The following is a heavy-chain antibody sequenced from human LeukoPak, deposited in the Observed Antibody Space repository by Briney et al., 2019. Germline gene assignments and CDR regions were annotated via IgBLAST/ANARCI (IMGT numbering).Heavy chain of an antibody. Sequence: GGSLRLSCAASGFTFSSYGMHWVRQAPGRGLEWVSTISGSGGSTYYADSVKGRFTISRDNSKNTLYLQMNSLRAEDTAVYYCAKEGCSSTSCYPFQHWGQGTLVTVSS. CDR1: GFTFSSYG. D-gene: IGHD2-2*01. CDR2: ISGSGGST. V-gene: IGHV3-23*01. J-gene: IGHJ1*01. CDR3: AKEGCSSTSCYPFQH.